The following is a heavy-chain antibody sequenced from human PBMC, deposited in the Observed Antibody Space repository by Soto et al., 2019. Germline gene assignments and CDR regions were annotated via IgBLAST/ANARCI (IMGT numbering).Heavy chain of an antibody. V-gene: IGHV1-18*01. CDR1: GFSFTSSA. CDR2: ISAYNGNT. Sequence: ASVKVSCKASGFSFTSSAVQWVRQAPGQGLEWMGWISAYNGNTNYAQKLQGRVTMTTDTSTSTAYMELRSLRSDDTAVYYCARDQGGSYYYWGQGTLVTVSS. D-gene: IGHD1-26*01. J-gene: IGHJ4*02. CDR3: ARDQGGSYYY.